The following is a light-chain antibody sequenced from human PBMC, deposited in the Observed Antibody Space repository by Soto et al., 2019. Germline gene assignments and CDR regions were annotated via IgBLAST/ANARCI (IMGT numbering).Light chain of an antibody. V-gene: IGKV4-1*01. CDR1: QSVLYSSNNKNY. Sequence: DIVMTQSPDSLAVSLGERATINCKSSQSVLYSSNNKNYLAWYQQKPGQPPKLLIYWASTRESGVPDRISGSGSGTDFNLTISSLQAEDVAVYYCQQYYSSPFTFGPGTKVDI. CDR2: WAS. J-gene: IGKJ3*01. CDR3: QQYYSSPFT.